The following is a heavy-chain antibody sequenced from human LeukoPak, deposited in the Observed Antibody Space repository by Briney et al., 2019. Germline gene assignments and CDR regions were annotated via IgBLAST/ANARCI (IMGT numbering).Heavy chain of an antibody. CDR1: GFTVSINY. J-gene: IGHJ4*02. CDR3: ARVSSSWYGPDY. V-gene: IGHV3-53*01. CDR2: IYSGGFT. Sequence: GGSLRLSCAASGFTVSINYMSWVRQAPGKGLEWVSVIYSGGFTYYADSVKGRFTISRDNSKNTPYLQMNSLRVEDTAVYYCARVSSSWYGPDYWGQGTLVTVSS. D-gene: IGHD6-13*01.